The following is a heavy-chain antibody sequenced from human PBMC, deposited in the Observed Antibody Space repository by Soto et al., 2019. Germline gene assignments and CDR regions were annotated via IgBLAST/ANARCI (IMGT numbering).Heavy chain of an antibody. J-gene: IGHJ4*02. Sequence: GASVKVSCKASGYTFTSYGISWVRQAPGQGLEWMGWISAYNGNTNYAQKLQGRVTMTTDTSTSTAYMELRSLRSDDTAVYYCARDFTWYYGSGSHKYYFDYWGQGTLVTVSS. D-gene: IGHD3-10*01. CDR3: ARDFTWYYGSGSHKYYFDY. CDR2: ISAYNGNT. V-gene: IGHV1-18*01. CDR1: GYTFTSYG.